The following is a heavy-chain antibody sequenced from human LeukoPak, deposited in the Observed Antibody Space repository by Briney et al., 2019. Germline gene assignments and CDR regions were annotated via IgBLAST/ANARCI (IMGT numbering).Heavy chain of an antibody. CDR2: IYYSGST. D-gene: IGHD6-19*01. Sequence: RSSETLSLTCTVSGGSISSSSYYWGWIRQPPGKGLEWIGSIYYSGSTYYNPSLKSRVTISVDTSKNQFSLKLSSVTAADTAVYYCAREEPGYSSGRDYGMDVWGQGTTVTVSS. CDR1: GGSISSSSYY. V-gene: IGHV4-39*07. J-gene: IGHJ6*02. CDR3: AREEPGYSSGRDYGMDV.